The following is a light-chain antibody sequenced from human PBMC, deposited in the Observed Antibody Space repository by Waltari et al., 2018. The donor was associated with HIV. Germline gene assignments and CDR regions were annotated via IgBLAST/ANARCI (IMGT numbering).Light chain of an antibody. Sequence: DIQMTQSPSSLSASVGDRVTITCRATQSISSYLNWYQHKPGKAPKLLIYAASSLPSGVPSRFSGSGSGTDFTLTISSLQPEEFATYYCQQSYSTLLTFGRGTKVEIK. CDR2: AAS. V-gene: IGKV1-39*01. CDR3: QQSYSTLLT. CDR1: QSISSY. J-gene: IGKJ4*02.